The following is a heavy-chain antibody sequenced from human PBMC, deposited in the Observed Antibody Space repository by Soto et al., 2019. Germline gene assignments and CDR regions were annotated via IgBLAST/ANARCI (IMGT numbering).Heavy chain of an antibody. CDR2: IYPGDSDT. CDR3: ARSSRITMVRAVFPPGC. V-gene: IGHV5-51*01. CDR1: GYSFTSYW. Sequence: GASLKISCNASGYSFTSYWIGWVRQMPGKGLEWMGIIYPGDSDTRYSPSFQGQVTISADKSISTAYLQWSSLQASDTAMYYCARSSRITMVRAVFPPGCRGQGPPGTASA. J-gene: IGHJ1*01. D-gene: IGHD3-10*01.